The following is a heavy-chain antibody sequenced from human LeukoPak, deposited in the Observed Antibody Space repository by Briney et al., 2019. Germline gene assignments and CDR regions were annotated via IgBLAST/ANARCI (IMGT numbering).Heavy chain of an antibody. D-gene: IGHD6-13*01. J-gene: IGHJ5*02. CDR2: INTNTGNP. V-gene: IGHV7-4-1*02. Sequence: GASVKVSCKASGYTFTSYAMNWVRQAPGQGLEWMGWINTNTGNPTYAQGFTGRFVFSLDTSVSTAYLQISSLKAEDTAVYYCTRDGGRSSSWYEEGNNWFDPWGQGTLVTVSS. CDR3: TRDGGRSSSWYEEGNNWFDP. CDR1: GYTFTSYA.